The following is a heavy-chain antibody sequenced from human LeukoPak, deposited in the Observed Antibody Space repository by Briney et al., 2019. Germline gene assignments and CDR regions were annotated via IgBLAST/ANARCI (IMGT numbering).Heavy chain of an antibody. J-gene: IGHJ5*02. D-gene: IGHD2-15*01. CDR3: ARDQGYCSGGSCHNWFDP. CDR1: GGSISSYY. V-gene: IGHV4-59*01. CDR2: LYYSGST. Sequence: SETLSLTCTVSGGSISSYYWSWIRQPPGKGLEWIGYLYYSGSTNYNPSLKSRVTISVDTSKNQFSLKLSSVTAADTAVYYCARDQGYCSGGSCHNWFDPWGQGILVTVSS.